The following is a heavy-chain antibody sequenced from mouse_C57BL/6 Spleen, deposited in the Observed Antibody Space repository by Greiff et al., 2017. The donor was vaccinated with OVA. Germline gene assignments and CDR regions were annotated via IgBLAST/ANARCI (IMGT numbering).Heavy chain of an antibody. CDR2: INPNNGGT. CDR1: GYTFTDYN. CDR3: ARGGYYDYVYYAMDY. Sequence: EVKLQESGPELVKPGASVKMSCKASGYTFTDYNMHWVKQSHGKSLEWIGYINPNNGGTSYNQKFKGKATLTVNKSSSTAYMELRSLTSEDSAVYYCARGGYYDYVYYAMDYWGQGTSVTVSS. J-gene: IGHJ4*01. D-gene: IGHD2-4*01. V-gene: IGHV1-22*01.